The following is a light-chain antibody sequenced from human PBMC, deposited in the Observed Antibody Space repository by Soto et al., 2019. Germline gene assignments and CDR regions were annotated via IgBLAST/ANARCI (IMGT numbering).Light chain of an antibody. CDR2: DVS. J-gene: IGKJ5*01. Sequence: DNQLTQSPSSISASVGDRVTITFRASQAVNSWLAWFQQKPGMAPKLVIYDVSSLQSGVPSRFSGSGSGTEFTLTISSLQPEDFATYYCQQSNNHPISFGQGTRLENK. CDR3: QQSNNHPIS. CDR1: QAVNSW. V-gene: IGKV1-12*01.